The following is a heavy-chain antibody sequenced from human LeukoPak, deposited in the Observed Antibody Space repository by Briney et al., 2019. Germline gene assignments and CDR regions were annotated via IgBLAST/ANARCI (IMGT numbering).Heavy chain of an antibody. CDR2: ISSSSSYI. V-gene: IGHV3-21*01. CDR1: GFTFSSYS. D-gene: IGHD5-24*01. J-gene: IGHJ4*02. Sequence: GGSLRLSCAASGFTFSSYSMNWVRQAPGKGLEWVSSISSSSSYIYYADSVKGRFTISRDNAKNSLYLQMNSLRAEDTAVCYCARDKMATIISCDYWGQGTLVTVSS. CDR3: ARDKMATIISCDY.